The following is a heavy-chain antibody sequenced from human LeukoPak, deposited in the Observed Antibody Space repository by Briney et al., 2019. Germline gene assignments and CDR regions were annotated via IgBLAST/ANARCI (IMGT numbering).Heavy chain of an antibody. J-gene: IGHJ4*02. CDR3: ARDSEDSSGYYLQFDY. CDR1: GGSISSYY. V-gene: IGHV4-59*01. CDR2: IYYSGST. Sequence: SETLSLTCTVSGGSISSYYWSWIRQPPGKGLEWIGYIYYSGSTNYKPSLKSRVTISVDTSKNQFSLKLSSVTAADTAVYYCARDSEDSSGYYLQFDYWGQGTLVTVSS. D-gene: IGHD3-22*01.